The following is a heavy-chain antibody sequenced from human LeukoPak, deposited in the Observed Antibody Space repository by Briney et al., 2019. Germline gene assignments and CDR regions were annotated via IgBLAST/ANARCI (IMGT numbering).Heavy chain of an antibody. CDR3: ARGYGDDGIDFYYMDV. J-gene: IGHJ6*03. V-gene: IGHV3-11*01. CDR1: GFTFSDYS. Sequence: KSGGSLRLSCAASGFTFSDYSISWIRQAPGKGLEWVLYISNSGSTIYYADAVKGRFTISRDNAKNSLYLQMNSLRVEDTAVYYCARGYGDDGIDFYYMDVWGKATTVTVSS. D-gene: IGHD4-17*01. CDR2: ISNSGSTI.